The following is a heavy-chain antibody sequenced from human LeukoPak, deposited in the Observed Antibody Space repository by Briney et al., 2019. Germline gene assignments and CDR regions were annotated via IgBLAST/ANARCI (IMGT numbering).Heavy chain of an antibody. CDR3: ARQEARDYYYEGLDY. CDR1: GFTFSSYE. Sequence: GGSLRLSCAASGFTFSSYEMNWVRQAPGKGLEWVSYISSTGTTIYYADSVKGRFTIDRDNSKKTVYLQMNSLRPDDTAIYFCARQEARDYYYEGLDYWGQGNLVTVSS. D-gene: IGHD3-22*01. CDR2: ISSTGTTI. V-gene: IGHV3-48*03. J-gene: IGHJ4*02.